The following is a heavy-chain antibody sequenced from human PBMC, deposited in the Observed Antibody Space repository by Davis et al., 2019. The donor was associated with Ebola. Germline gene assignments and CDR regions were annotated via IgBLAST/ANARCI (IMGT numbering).Heavy chain of an antibody. CDR3: TSPLHCSGGSCYSEG. CDR1: GGSISSYY. J-gene: IGHJ4*02. Sequence: SETLSLTCTVSGGSISSYYWSWIRQPPGKGLEWIGYIYHSGSTNYNPSLKSRVTISVDKSKNQFSLKLSSVTAADTAVYYCTSPLHCSGGSCYSEGWGQGTLVTVSS. D-gene: IGHD2-15*01. V-gene: IGHV4-59*12. CDR2: IYHSGST.